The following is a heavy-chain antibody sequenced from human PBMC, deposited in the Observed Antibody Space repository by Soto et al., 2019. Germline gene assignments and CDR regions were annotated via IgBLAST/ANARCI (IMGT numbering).Heavy chain of an antibody. J-gene: IGHJ4*02. V-gene: IGHV1-18*01. Sequence: QVQLLQSGPEVTKPGASVKVSCKTSGYNFTDFSITWVRQAPGQGLEWMGWISPYYGNTKYAEKFQDRVTMTADTSMNTVYLELRTLRSGDTAIYYCARKVLFCDFWGQGALVTVSS. CDR3: ARKVLFCDF. D-gene: IGHD3-9*01. CDR1: GYNFTDFS. CDR2: ISPYYGNT.